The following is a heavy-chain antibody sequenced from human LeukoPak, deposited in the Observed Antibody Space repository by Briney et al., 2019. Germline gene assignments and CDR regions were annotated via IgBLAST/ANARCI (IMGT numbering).Heavy chain of an antibody. J-gene: IGHJ5*02. Sequence: ASVKVSCTASGYTFTSYGITWVRQAPGQGLEWMGWVSAYNGDTTYAQKLQGRVTMTTDTSTSTAYLELRSLTSDDTAVYYCTRRELLVRSWFDPWGQGTLVTVPS. V-gene: IGHV1-18*01. D-gene: IGHD3-10*01. CDR2: VSAYNGDT. CDR1: GYTFTSYG. CDR3: TRRELLVRSWFDP.